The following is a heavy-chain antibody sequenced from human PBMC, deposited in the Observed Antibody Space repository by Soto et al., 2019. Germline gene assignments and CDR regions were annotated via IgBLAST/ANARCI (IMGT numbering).Heavy chain of an antibody. CDR3: ARNIAAAGRFHY. V-gene: IGHV1-3*01. Sequence: QVQLVQSGAEVKKPGASVKVSCKASGYTFTSYAMHWVRQAPGQRLEWMGWTNAGNGNTKYSQKFQGRVTITTDTSASTAYMELSSLRSEDTAVYYCARNIAAAGRFHYCGQGTLVTVSS. CDR2: TNAGNGNT. CDR1: GYTFTSYA. D-gene: IGHD6-13*01. J-gene: IGHJ4*02.